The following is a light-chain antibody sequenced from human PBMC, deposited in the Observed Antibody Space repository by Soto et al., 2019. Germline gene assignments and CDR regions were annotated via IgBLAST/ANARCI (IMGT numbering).Light chain of an antibody. CDR3: QQSYSTPCT. V-gene: IGKV1-39*01. CDR2: TAS. Sequence: DIQMTQSPSSLSASVGDRVTITCRASQSISSYLNWYQQKPGKAPKLLIYTASSLQSGVPSMFSGSGSGTEFTLTISSLQPEDFATYYCQQSYSTPCTFGQGAKVEIK. CDR1: QSISSY. J-gene: IGKJ1*01.